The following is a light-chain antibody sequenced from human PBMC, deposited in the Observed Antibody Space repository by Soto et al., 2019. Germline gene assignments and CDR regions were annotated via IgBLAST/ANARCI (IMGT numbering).Light chain of an antibody. CDR1: SSNIGKNS. CDR3: ATWYLTLSAGVL. CDR2: DDH. V-gene: IGLV1-51*01. Sequence: QSVLTQPPSVSAAPGQRVSISCSGGSSNIGKNSVSWYQQLPATAPKLLIYDDHQRPSGIPDRFSASKSGTSATLDITGLQPADEADYYCATWYLTLSAGVLFGGGTQLTVL. J-gene: IGLJ2*01.